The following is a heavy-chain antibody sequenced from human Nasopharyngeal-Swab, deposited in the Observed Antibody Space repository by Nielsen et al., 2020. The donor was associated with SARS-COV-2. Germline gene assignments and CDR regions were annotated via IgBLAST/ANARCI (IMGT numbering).Heavy chain of an antibody. J-gene: IGHJ6*02. D-gene: IGHD6-13*01. Sequence: WIRQSPSRGLEWLGRTYYRSKWYNDYAVSVKSRITINPDTSKNQFSLQLNSVTPEDTAVYYCARDGIAAAGYYYYYGMDVWGQETTVTVSS. CDR3: ARDGIAAAGYYYYYGMDV. V-gene: IGHV6-1*01. CDR2: TYYRSKWYN.